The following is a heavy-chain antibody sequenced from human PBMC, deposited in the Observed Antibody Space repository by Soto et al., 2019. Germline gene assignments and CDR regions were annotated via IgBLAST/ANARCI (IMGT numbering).Heavy chain of an antibody. Sequence: PGESLKISCKGSGYIFTNYWIGWVRQMPGKGLEWMGIIYPGDSDTRYSPSFQGQVTISADKSINTAYLQWSSLKASDSAKYFCGRQCGYNAPSPFFDSWGQGTLVTAPQ. D-gene: IGHD3-22*01. V-gene: IGHV5-51*01. J-gene: IGHJ4*02. CDR2: IYPGDSDT. CDR1: GYIFTNYW. CDR3: GRQCGYNAPSPFFDS.